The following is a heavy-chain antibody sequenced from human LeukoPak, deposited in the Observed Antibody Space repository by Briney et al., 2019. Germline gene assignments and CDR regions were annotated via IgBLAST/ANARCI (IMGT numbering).Heavy chain of an antibody. Sequence: PSETLSLTCTVSGGSISSYYWSWIRQPPGKGLEWIAYIYYSGSTNYNPSLRSRVTISVDTSKNQFSLKLSSVTAADTAVYYCARVLNWDWYFDLWGRGTLVTVSS. V-gene: IGHV4-59*01. CDR1: GGSISSYY. D-gene: IGHD7-27*01. CDR3: ARVLNWDWYFDL. J-gene: IGHJ2*01. CDR2: IYYSGST.